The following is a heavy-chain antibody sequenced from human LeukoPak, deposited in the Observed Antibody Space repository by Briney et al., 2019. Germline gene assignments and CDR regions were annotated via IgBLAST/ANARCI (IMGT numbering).Heavy chain of an antibody. Sequence: ASATVSCTASGYTFTGYYMHWVRQAPGQGLEWMGWINPNSGGTNYAQKFQGWVTMTRDTSISTAYMELSRLRSDDTAVYYCARVRLRDSRGWFDPWGQGTLVTVSS. J-gene: IGHJ5*02. CDR2: INPNSGGT. CDR1: GYTFTGYY. V-gene: IGHV1-2*04. CDR3: ARVRLRDSRGWFDP. D-gene: IGHD2-21*01.